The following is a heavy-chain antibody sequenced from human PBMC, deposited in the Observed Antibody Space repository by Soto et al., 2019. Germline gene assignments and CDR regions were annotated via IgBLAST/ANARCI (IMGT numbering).Heavy chain of an antibody. CDR1: GFTFSSYG. CDR2: ISYDGSNK. CDR3: AKDWGYCSGGSCYSGVDY. V-gene: IGHV3-30*18. Sequence: GGSLRLSCAASGFTFSSYGMHWVRQAPGKGLEWVAVISYDGSNKYYADSVKGRFTISRDNSKNTLYLQMNSLRAEDTAVYYCAKDWGYCSGGSCYSGVDYWGQGTLVTVSS. D-gene: IGHD2-15*01. J-gene: IGHJ4*02.